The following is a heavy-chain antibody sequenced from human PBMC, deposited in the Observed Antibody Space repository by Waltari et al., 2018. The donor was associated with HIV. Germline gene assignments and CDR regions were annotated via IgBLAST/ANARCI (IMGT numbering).Heavy chain of an antibody. Sequence: EVRLLEYGGDWVQPGGSLRLSCVVSGFTFSRYAMAWVRQAPGRGLEGVAGLIGSGENANYADSVKGRFTISRYNSKNMMFLQLSSLRVDDTAVYYCVRSGVGQWLVRSWVIDLWGRGSQVTVS. CDR1: GFTFSRYA. CDR3: VRSGVGQWLVRSWVIDL. J-gene: IGHJ2*01. V-gene: IGHV3-23*01. CDR2: LIGSGENA. D-gene: IGHD6-19*01.